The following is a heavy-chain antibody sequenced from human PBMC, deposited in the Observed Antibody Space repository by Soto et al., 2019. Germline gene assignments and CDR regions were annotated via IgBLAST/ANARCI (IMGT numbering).Heavy chain of an antibody. V-gene: IGHV4-59*02. Sequence: SETLSLTCIVSGVSVSSCYCTWNRQSPGKELEWIGYISHSGPRHYRASLQSRLTVSIETSKNQFSLNLTSVTAADTAIYYCATLNDPCPGFYAWGQGTLVTVSS. D-gene: IGHD2-2*01. J-gene: IGHJ5*02. CDR3: ATLNDPCPGFYA. CDR2: ISHSGPR. CDR1: GVSVSSCY.